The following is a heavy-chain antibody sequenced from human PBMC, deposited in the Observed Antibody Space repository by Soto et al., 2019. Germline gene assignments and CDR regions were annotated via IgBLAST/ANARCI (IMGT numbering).Heavy chain of an antibody. D-gene: IGHD3-22*01. V-gene: IGHV3-23*01. J-gene: IGHJ3*02. CDR2: ISGSGGST. Sequence: GGSLRLSCAASGFTFSSYAMSWVRQAPGKGLEWVSAISGSGGSTYYADSVKGRFTISRDNSKNTLYLQMNSLRAEDTAIYYCAKEADYYDSSGYYSGAFDIWGQGTMVTVSS. CDR3: AKEADYYDSSGYYSGAFDI. CDR1: GFTFSSYA.